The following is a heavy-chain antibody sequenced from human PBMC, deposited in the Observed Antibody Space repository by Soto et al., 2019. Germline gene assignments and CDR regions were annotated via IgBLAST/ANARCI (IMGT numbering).Heavy chain of an antibody. CDR1: GFTFDDYA. CDR2: ISWDGGST. D-gene: IGHD6-13*01. Sequence: GGSLRLSCAASGFTFDDYAMHWVRQAPGKGLEWVSLISWDGGSTYYADSVKGRFTISRDNSKNSLYLQMNSLRAEDTALYYCAKDGSGYSTPSYFDYWGQGTLVTVSS. J-gene: IGHJ4*02. CDR3: AKDGSGYSTPSYFDY. V-gene: IGHV3-43D*04.